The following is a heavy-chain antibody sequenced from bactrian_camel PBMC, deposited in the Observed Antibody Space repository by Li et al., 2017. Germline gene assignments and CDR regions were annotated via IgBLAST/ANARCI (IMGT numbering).Heavy chain of an antibody. CDR2: IYSGGGST. CDR3: AADRDCSGGYSRAY. CDR1: GFTFDGAD. J-gene: IGHJ4*01. D-gene: IGHD2*01. Sequence: QVQLVESGGGSVQVGGSLRLSCTASGFTFDGADMGWYRQAPGKEREGVVVIYSGGGSTYYGDSVKGRFTISQDNAKNTLFLHMNSLKPEDTAMYYCAADRDCSGGYSRAYWGQGTQVTVS. V-gene: IGHV3S54*01.